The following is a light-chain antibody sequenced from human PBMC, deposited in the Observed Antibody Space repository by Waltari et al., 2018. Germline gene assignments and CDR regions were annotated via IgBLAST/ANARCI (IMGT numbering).Light chain of an antibody. CDR3: SSYTSSSVVV. CDR2: DVS. V-gene: IGLV2-14*03. J-gene: IGLJ2*01. CDR1: SSDVGGYNY. Sequence: QSALTQPASVSGSPGQSITISCTGTSSDVGGYNYVSWYQQHPGKAPKLMIYDVSNRPSGCSNRFSCSKSGNTSSLTISGLQAEDEADYYGSSYTSSSVVVFGGGTKLTVL.